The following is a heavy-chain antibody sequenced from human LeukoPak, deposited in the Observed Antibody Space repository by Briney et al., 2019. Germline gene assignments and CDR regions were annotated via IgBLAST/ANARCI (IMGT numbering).Heavy chain of an antibody. J-gene: IGHJ6*02. CDR1: GFTFSSYW. CDR3: AREEGLGDFWSGHYNGMDV. CDR2: INSDGSSR. V-gene: IGHV3-74*01. D-gene: IGHD3-3*01. Sequence: QSGGSLRLSCAASGFTFSSYWMHWVRQVPGKGLVWVSRINSDGSSRSYADSVKGRFTISRDNAKNTLYLQMNSLRAEDTAVYYCAREEGLGDFWSGHYNGMDVWGQGTTVTVSS.